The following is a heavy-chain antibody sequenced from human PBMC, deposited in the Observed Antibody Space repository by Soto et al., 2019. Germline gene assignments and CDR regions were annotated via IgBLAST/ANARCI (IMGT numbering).Heavy chain of an antibody. Sequence: QVQLVQSGAEVKKPGSSVRVSCKASGGIFTSFGFNWVRQAPGQGLEWMGGIIPMIVLTNHSQKLQDRIKTNAHDSTDPVYIDLSRLTSDPTALYYCASDRGYGIINWDQGSLHNVSS. CDR2: IIPMIVLT. CDR3: ASDRGYGIIN. CDR1: GGIFTSFG. V-gene: IGHV1-69*12. J-gene: IGHJ4*02. D-gene: IGHD2-15*01.